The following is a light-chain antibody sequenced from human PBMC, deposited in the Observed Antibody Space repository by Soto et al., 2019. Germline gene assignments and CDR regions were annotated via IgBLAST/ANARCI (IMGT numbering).Light chain of an antibody. CDR2: GAS. V-gene: IGKV3-15*01. J-gene: IGKJ1*01. Sequence: EIVMTQSPATLSVSPGERATLSCRASQSVSSNLAWYQQKPGQAPRLLIYGASTRATGIRARFRGSGSGTEFTRTVSSLQSEDFAVYYCQQYSNWPPETFGQGTKVEIK. CDR1: QSVSSN. CDR3: QQYSNWPPET.